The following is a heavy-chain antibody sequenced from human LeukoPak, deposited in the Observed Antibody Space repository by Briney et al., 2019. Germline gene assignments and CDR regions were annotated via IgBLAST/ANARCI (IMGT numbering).Heavy chain of an antibody. Sequence: PSVKVSCKVSGGTFSSYAISCVRQAPGQGRECRGGIIPIFGTANYAQKFQGRVTITADESTSTAYMELSSLRSEDTAVYYCARDHVVVVPAASGPIGMDVWGKGTTVTVSS. J-gene: IGHJ6*04. V-gene: IGHV1-69*13. D-gene: IGHD2-2*01. CDR1: GGTFSSYA. CDR2: IIPIFGTA. CDR3: ARDHVVVVPAASGPIGMDV.